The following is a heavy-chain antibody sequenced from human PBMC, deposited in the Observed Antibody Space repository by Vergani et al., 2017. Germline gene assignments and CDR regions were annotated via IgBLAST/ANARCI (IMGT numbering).Heavy chain of an antibody. CDR1: GYSFTSYW. J-gene: IGHJ6*02. D-gene: IGHD2-15*01. CDR3: ARRGTPTTLYEPPYGMDV. CDR2: IYPGDSDT. V-gene: IGHV5-51*03. Sequence: EVQLVQSGAEVKKPGESLKISCKGSGYSFTSYWIGWVRQMPGKGLEWMGIIYPGDSDTRYSQAFQGRVTISADKSISTAYLQWSSLKASDPAMYYCARRGTPTTLYEPPYGMDVWGQGTTVTVSS.